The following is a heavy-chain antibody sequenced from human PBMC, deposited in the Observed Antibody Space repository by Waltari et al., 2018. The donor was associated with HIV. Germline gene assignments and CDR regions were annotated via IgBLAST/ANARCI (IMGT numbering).Heavy chain of an antibody. Sequence: QITLKESGPTLVKPTQTLTLTCTFSGFSLSTSGVGVGWIRQPPGKALEWLALIYWNDDKRYSPSLKSRLTITKDTSKNQVVLTMTNMDPVDTATYYCAHTHVGRYMITYKEVYYYYYGMDVWGQGTTVTVSS. CDR2: IYWNDDK. D-gene: IGHD3-16*01. CDR1: GFSLSTSGVG. V-gene: IGHV2-5*01. J-gene: IGHJ6*02. CDR3: AHTHVGRYMITYKEVYYYYYGMDV.